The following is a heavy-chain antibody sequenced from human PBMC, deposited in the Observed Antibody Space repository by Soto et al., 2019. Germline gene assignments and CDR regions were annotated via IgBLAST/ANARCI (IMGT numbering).Heavy chain of an antibody. CDR3: ARSLDYDFWSGYGTGTFDY. Sequence: PSETLSLTCAVSGDSISSGGYSWNWIRQPPGKGLEWIGYIYHSGYTHYNPSLKSRVTISVDKSKNQFSLRLSSVTAADTAVYYCARSLDYDFWSGYGTGTFDYWGQGTLVTVSS. D-gene: IGHD3-3*01. J-gene: IGHJ4*02. CDR2: IYHSGYT. CDR1: GDSISSGGYS. V-gene: IGHV4-30-2*01.